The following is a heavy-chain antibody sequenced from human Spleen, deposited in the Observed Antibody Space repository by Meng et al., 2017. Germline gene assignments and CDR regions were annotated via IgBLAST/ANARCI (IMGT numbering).Heavy chain of an antibody. V-gene: IGHV4-34*01. Sequence: VQPQLWGPGPVQPSETLSLTCGVYGGSFSDYSWSWIRQPPGKGLEWIGEINHSGATNYNPSLKSRVTISVDTSKNQFSLKLNSVTAADTAIYYCARRRLYDFWSGSTPFDYWGQGTLVTVSS. CDR3: ARRRLYDFWSGSTPFDY. CDR1: GGSFSDYS. D-gene: IGHD3-3*01. J-gene: IGHJ4*02. CDR2: INHSGAT.